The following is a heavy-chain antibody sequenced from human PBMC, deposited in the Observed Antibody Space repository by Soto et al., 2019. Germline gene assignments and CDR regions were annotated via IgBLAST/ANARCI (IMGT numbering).Heavy chain of an antibody. CDR3: ARVVDVAATDY. CDR1: GYTFTSYY. V-gene: IGHV1-46*01. J-gene: IGHJ4*02. D-gene: IGHD2-15*01. CDR2: INPSGGTT. Sequence: QVQLVQSGAEVKKPGASVKVSCKASGYTFTSYYMHWVRQAPGQGLEWMGIINPSGGTTSSAQKFQGRVTMTRDTSTSTVYMELSSLRSEDTAVYYCARVVDVAATDYWGQGTLVTVSS.